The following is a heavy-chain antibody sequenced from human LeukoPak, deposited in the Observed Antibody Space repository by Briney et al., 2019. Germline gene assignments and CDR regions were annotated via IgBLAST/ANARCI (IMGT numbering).Heavy chain of an antibody. V-gene: IGHV3-23*01. CDR3: AKDYGDLKEDF. D-gene: IGHD4-17*01. Sequence: PGGSLRLSCAASGLTFSRHAMSWVRQAPGKGLEWVSSISGSGGSTYYADSVKGRFIISRDNAKNTLYLQMNSLRAEDTAVYYCAKDYGDLKEDFWGQGTLVTVSS. CDR1: GLTFSRHA. J-gene: IGHJ4*02. CDR2: ISGSGGST.